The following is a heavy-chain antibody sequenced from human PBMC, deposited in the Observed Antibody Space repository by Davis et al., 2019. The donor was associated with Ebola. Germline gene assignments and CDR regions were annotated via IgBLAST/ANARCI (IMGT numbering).Heavy chain of an antibody. V-gene: IGHV1-46*01. Sequence: ASVKVSCKASGYTFTSYYMHWVRQAPGQGLEWMGIINPSGGSTSYAQKFQGRVTMTRDSSTSTVYMELSSLRSEDTAVYYCARESLSCYDFRGAFDIWGQGTMVIVSS. CDR3: ARESLSCYDFRGAFDI. CDR2: INPSGGST. CDR1: GYTFTSYY. J-gene: IGHJ3*02. D-gene: IGHD5-12*01.